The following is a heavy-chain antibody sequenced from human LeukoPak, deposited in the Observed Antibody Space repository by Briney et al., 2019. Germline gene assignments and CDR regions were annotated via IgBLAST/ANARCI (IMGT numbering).Heavy chain of an antibody. Sequence: ASVKVSCKASGYTFTVYYIHWVRQAPGQGLEWMGWINPNSGGTNYAQKFQGRVTMTRDTSISTAYMELSRLRSDDTAVYYCARGRRITIFGVVIRANWFDPWGQGTLVTVSS. J-gene: IGHJ5*02. V-gene: IGHV1-2*02. CDR2: INPNSGGT. D-gene: IGHD3-3*01. CDR3: ARGRRITIFGVVIRANWFDP. CDR1: GYTFTVYY.